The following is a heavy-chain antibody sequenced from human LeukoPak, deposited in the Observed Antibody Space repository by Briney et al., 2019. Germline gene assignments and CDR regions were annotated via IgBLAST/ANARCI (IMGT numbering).Heavy chain of an antibody. J-gene: IGHJ5*02. Sequence: GGSLRLSCAASGFTFSDYYMSWIRQAPGKGLEWVSYISSRSNTIYYADSVKGRFTISRDNAKNTLYLQMNSLRAEDTAVYYCAKIRYFDWLLSALGWFDPWGQGTLVTVSS. CDR3: AKIRYFDWLLSALGWFDP. D-gene: IGHD3-9*01. CDR1: GFTFSDYY. CDR2: ISSRSNTI. V-gene: IGHV3-11*01.